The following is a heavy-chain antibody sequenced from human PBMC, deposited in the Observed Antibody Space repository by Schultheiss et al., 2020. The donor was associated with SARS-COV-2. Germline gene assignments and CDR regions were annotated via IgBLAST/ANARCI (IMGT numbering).Heavy chain of an antibody. CDR1: GGSISSISSSTYY. D-gene: IGHD6-13*01. Sequence: SQTLSLTCTVSGGSISSISSSTYYWGWIRQPPGKGLEWIGYIYYSGSTYYNPSLKSRVTISVDTSKNQFSLKLSSVTAADTAVYYCASRNRSSWHGTIDYWGQGTLVTVSS. CDR2: IYYSGST. J-gene: IGHJ4*02. CDR3: ASRNRSSWHGTIDY. V-gene: IGHV4-31*03.